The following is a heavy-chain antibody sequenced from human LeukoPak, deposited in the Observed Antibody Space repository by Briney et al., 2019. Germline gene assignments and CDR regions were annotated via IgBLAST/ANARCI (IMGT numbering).Heavy chain of an antibody. Sequence: SETLSLTCTVSGGSISSYYWNWIRQPPGKGLEWIGYIYYSGSTNYNPSLKSRVTISVDTSKNQFSLKLSSVTAADTAVYYCARGADSSGYYSIFYFDYWGQGTLVTASS. CDR3: ARGADSSGYYSIFYFDY. CDR1: GGSISSYY. J-gene: IGHJ4*02. CDR2: IYYSGST. V-gene: IGHV4-59*01. D-gene: IGHD3-22*01.